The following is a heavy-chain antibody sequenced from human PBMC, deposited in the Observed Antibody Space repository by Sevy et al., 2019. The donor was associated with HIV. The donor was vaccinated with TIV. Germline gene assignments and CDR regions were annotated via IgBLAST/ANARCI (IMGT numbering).Heavy chain of an antibody. J-gene: IGHJ4*02. CDR2: IIPIFGTA. Sequence: ASVKVSCKASGGTFSSYAISWVRQAPGQGLEWMGGIIPIFGTANYAQKFQGRVTVTGDECTSAAYMELSSLRSEDTAVYYCARALLWDTAMVHFDYWGQGTLVTVSS. CDR1: GGTFSSYA. D-gene: IGHD5-18*01. CDR3: ARALLWDTAMVHFDY. V-gene: IGHV1-69*13.